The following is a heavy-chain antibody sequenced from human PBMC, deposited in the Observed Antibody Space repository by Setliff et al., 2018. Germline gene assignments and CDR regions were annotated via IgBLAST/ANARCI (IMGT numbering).Heavy chain of an antibody. V-gene: IGHV4-61*02. CDR3: VRGRKAWHSSSWSTFDY. Sequence: SETLSLTCTVSGGSISSGSYYWNWLRQPAGKGLEWIGRIYTSGNTNYNPSLKSRVTISVDTSKNQFSLKLSSVTPEDTAVYYCVRGRKAWHSSSWSTFDYWGQGTLVTVSS. CDR2: IYTSGNT. J-gene: IGHJ4*02. CDR1: GGSISSGSYY. D-gene: IGHD6-13*01.